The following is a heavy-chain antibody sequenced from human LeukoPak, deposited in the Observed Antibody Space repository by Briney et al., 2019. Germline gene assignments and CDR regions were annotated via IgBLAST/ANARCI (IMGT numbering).Heavy chain of an antibody. CDR1: GFSFRDYY. V-gene: IGHV3-11*04. Sequence: GGSLRLSCAASGFSFRDYYMSWMRQAPGKGRDWVSYISSSGTTIHYADSVKGRFTISRDNAKNSLYLQMNSLRAEDTAVYYCARAYSSVASCDYWGQGTLVTVSS. J-gene: IGHJ4*02. CDR2: ISSSGTTI. CDR3: ARAYSSVASCDY. D-gene: IGHD6-19*01.